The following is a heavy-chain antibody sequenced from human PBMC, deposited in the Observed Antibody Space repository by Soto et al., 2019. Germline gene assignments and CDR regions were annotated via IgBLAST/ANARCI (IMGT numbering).Heavy chain of an antibody. CDR1: GFTFSSYA. Sequence: QVQLVESGGGVVHPGRSLRLSCAASGFTFSSYAMHWVRQAPGKGLEWVAVISYDGSNKYYADSVKGRFTISRDNSKNTLYLQMNSLRAEDTAVYYCARDKLTTVVTPGWYFDLWGRGTLVTVSS. V-gene: IGHV3-30-3*01. D-gene: IGHD4-17*01. CDR3: ARDKLTTVVTPGWYFDL. CDR2: ISYDGSNK. J-gene: IGHJ2*01.